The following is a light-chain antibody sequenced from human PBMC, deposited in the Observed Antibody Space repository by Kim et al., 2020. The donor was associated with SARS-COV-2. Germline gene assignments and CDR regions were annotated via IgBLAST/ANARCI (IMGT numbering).Light chain of an antibody. CDR3: STWDDSLNAVI. Sequence: GQGVRISCSGTTANIGSNAVSWYQHLPGTAPKLLLYTNNQRPSGVPDRFSGSKSGTSASLAISGLQSEDEADYYCSTWDDSLNAVIFGGGTQLTVL. J-gene: IGLJ2*01. CDR1: TANIGSNA. CDR2: TNN. V-gene: IGLV1-44*01.